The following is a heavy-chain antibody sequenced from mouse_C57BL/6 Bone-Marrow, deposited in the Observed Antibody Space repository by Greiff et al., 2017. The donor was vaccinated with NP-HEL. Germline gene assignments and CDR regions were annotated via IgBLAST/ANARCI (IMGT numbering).Heavy chain of an antibody. Sequence: DVKLQESGGGLVKPGGSLKLSCAASGFTFSSYAMSWVRQTPEKRLEWVATISDGGSYTYYPDNVKGRFTISRDNAKNNLYLQMSHLKSEDTAMYYCARLGKGAMDYWGQGTSVTVSS. CDR2: ISDGGSYT. J-gene: IGHJ4*01. CDR1: GFTFSSYA. V-gene: IGHV5-4*03. CDR3: ARLGKGAMDY. D-gene: IGHD4-1*01.